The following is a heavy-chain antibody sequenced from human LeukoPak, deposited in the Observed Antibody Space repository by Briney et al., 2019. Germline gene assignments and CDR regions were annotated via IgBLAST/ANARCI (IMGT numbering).Heavy chain of an antibody. Sequence: TGGSLRLSCAASGFTFNSYAMSWVRQAPGKGLEWVSAISGSGGSTYYADSVKGWFTISRDNSKNTLYLQMNSLRAEDTAVYYCASPGYCSSTSCYVFDYWGQGTLVTVSS. J-gene: IGHJ4*02. V-gene: IGHV3-23*01. CDR1: GFTFNSYA. D-gene: IGHD2-2*01. CDR2: ISGSGGST. CDR3: ASPGYCSSTSCYVFDY.